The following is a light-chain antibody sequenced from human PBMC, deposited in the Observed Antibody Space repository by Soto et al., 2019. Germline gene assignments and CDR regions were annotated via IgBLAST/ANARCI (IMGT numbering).Light chain of an antibody. V-gene: IGKV4-1*01. CDR1: QSVLYSSNNKNY. CDR2: WAS. J-gene: IGKJ2*01. CDR3: QQYYSTPYT. Sequence: DIVMTQSPDSLAVSLGERATINCKSSQSVLYSSNNKNYLAWYQQKPGQPPKLLIYWASTRESGVPDRFSGSGSATDFTLTTSSLQAEDVAVYYCQQYYSTPYTCGQGTKLEIK.